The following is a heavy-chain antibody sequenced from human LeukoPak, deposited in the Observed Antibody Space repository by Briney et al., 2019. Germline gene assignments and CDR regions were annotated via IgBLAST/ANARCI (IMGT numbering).Heavy chain of an antibody. CDR3: ARGGHCTTTSCSNYDGMDV. CDR1: GFTFSNYG. CDR2: TWYDGSNK. D-gene: IGHD2-2*01. Sequence: GGSLRLSCAASGFTFSNYGMHWVRQAPGKGLEWVAATWYDGSNKYYADSVKGRFTISRDNSKNTLYLQMNSPRAEDTAVYFCARGGHCTTTSCSNYDGMDVWGQGTTLTVSS. J-gene: IGHJ6*02. V-gene: IGHV3-33*01.